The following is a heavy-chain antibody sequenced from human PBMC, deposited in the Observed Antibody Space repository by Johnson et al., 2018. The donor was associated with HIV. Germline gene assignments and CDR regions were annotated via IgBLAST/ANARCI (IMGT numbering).Heavy chain of an antibody. CDR2: LYSGGDI. CDR1: GLTISDNY. D-gene: IGHD4-17*01. CDR3: ARALTTDAFDI. Sequence: VQLVESGGGLVQPGGSLRLSCAASGLTISDNYMRWVRQAPGKGLEWVAVLYSGGDIYYADSVKGRFTISRDNSKNTLYLQMNSLRAEDTAVYYCARALTTDAFDIWGQGTMVTVSS. V-gene: IGHV3-66*02. J-gene: IGHJ3*02.